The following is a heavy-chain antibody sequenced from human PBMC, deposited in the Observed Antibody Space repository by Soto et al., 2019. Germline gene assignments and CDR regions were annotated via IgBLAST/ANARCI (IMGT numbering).Heavy chain of an antibody. J-gene: IGHJ6*02. CDR2: ISYDGSNK. CDR3: ARDKEQWIGMDV. Sequence: GGSLRLSCAASGFTFSSYAMHWVRQAPGKGLEWVAVISYDGSNKYYADSVKGRFTISRDNSKNTLYLQMNSLRAEDTAVYYCARDKEQWIGMDVWGQGTTVTISS. V-gene: IGHV3-30-3*01. D-gene: IGHD6-19*01. CDR1: GFTFSSYA.